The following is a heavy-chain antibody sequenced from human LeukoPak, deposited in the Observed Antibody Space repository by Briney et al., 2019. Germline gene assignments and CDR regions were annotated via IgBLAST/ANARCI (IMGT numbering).Heavy chain of an antibody. D-gene: IGHD3-16*01. CDR3: AKDIRQYTGGVLDYYYYYGMDV. Sequence: GRSLRLSCAASGFTFDDYAMHWVRQAPGKGLEWVSGISWNSGSIGYADSVKGRFTISRDNAKNSLYLQMNSLRAEDTALYYCAKDIRQYTGGVLDYYYYYGMDVWGQGTTVTVSS. CDR2: ISWNSGSI. CDR1: GFTFDDYA. V-gene: IGHV3-9*01. J-gene: IGHJ6*02.